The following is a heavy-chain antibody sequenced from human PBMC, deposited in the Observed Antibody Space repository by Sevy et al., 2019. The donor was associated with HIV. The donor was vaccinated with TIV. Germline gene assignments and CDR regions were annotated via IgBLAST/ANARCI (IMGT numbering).Heavy chain of an antibody. V-gene: IGHV4-61*08. CDR1: GGSVNSGDYY. CDR2: IYYNEHT. Sequence: SETLSLTCSVSGGSVNSGDYYWTWIRQPPGKGLVWIGYIYYNEHTDYNPSLKSRVTISLDTSNNQFSLKLTSVTTADTAIYYCARSHSPVTSYCWFDPWGQGSLVTVSS. J-gene: IGHJ5*02. CDR3: ARSHSPVTSYCWFDP. D-gene: IGHD2-15*01.